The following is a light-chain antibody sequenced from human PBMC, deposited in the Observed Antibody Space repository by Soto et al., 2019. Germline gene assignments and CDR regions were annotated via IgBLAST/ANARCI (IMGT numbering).Light chain of an antibody. CDR3: CSFAGSYTSYV. Sequence: QSALTQPRSASGSPGQSVTISCTGTSSDVGAYKYVSWYQQHPGKAPKLMIYNGNTRPSGVPDRFSGSKSGDTASLTISGLQAEDDADYYCCSFAGSYTSYVFGTGTKVTVL. CDR1: SSDVGAYKY. V-gene: IGLV2-11*01. CDR2: NGN. J-gene: IGLJ1*01.